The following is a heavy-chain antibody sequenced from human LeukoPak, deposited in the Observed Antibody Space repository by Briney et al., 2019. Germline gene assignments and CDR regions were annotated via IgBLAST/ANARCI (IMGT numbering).Heavy chain of an antibody. CDR2: VHLDGRT. CDR1: GGSVTSTNW. CDR3: AREGGFYRPLDY. D-gene: IGHD6-25*01. J-gene: IGHJ4*02. Sequence: RTSETLSPTCDVSGGSVTSTNWWTWFRQPPGKGLEWIGEVHLDGRTNYNPSLKSRLVMSADLPENHISLKLTSVTAADTAVYYCAREGGFYRPLDYSGQGTLVTVSS. V-gene: IGHV4-4*02.